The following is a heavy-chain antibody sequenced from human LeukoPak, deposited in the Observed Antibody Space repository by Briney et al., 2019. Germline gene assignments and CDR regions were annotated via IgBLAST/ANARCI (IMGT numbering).Heavy chain of an antibody. Sequence: ASVKVSCRASGYTFTGYYMHWVRQAPGRGLEWMGWINPNSGGTNYAQKFQGWVTMTRDTSISTAYMELSRLRSDDTAVYYCARRGASIAAAGGFDYWGQGTLVTVSS. J-gene: IGHJ4*02. D-gene: IGHD6-13*01. CDR2: INPNSGGT. CDR1: GYTFTGYY. CDR3: ARRGASIAAAGGFDY. V-gene: IGHV1-2*04.